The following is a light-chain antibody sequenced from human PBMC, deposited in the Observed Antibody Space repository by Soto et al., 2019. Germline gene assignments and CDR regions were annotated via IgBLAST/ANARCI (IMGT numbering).Light chain of an antibody. CDR3: SSYTSSSWV. J-gene: IGLJ3*02. V-gene: IGLV2-14*01. CDR1: SSDVGGYNY. CDR2: DVS. Sequence: QSVLTQPASVSGSPGQSITISCTGTSSDVGGYNYVSWYQQHPGKAPKLMIYDVSNRPSGVSNRFSGSKSGNTASLTISGLQAEDESDYYGSSYTSSSWVLGGWTKRTVL.